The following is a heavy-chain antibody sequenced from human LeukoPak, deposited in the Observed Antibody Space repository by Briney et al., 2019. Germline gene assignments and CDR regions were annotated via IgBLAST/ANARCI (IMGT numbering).Heavy chain of an antibody. CDR2: IFYTGQA. J-gene: IGHJ6*02. CDR3: AKFGADYDMYV. D-gene: IGHD3-16*01. CDR1: GGSISSGGYY. V-gene: IGHV4-61*08. Sequence: KTSQTLSLTCTVSGGSISSGGYYWSWIRQHPGKGLEWIGQIFYTGQADYNPSLKSRITISVDTSRNQISLKLNSVTAADTAVYYCAKFGADYDMYVWGQGTTVAVSS.